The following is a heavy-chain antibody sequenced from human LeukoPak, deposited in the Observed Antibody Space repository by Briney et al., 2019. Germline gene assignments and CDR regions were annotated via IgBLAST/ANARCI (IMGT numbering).Heavy chain of an antibody. CDR1: GGSISIYY. V-gene: IGHV4-59*08. J-gene: IGHJ5*02. D-gene: IGHD5-12*01. CDR3: ARHGRLVATIEL. Sequence: SETLSLTCTVSGGSISIYYWSWIRQPPGKGLEWIGYIYYSGSTNYNPSLKSRVTISVDTSKNQFSLKLSSVTAADTAVYYCARHGRLVATIELWGQGTLVTVSS. CDR2: IYYSGST.